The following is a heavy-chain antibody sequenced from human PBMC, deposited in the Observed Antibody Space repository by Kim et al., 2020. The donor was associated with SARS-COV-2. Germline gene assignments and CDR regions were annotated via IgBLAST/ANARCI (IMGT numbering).Heavy chain of an antibody. CDR2: INPSGGST. V-gene: IGHV1-46*01. CDR1: GYTFTSYY. D-gene: IGHD2-15*01. CDR3: ARDHCSGGSCYFMYREYFQH. J-gene: IGHJ1*01. Sequence: ASVKVSCKASGYTFTSYYMHWVRQAPGQGLEWMGIINPSGGSTSYAQKFQGRVTMTRDTSTSTVYMELSSLRSEDTAVYYCARDHCSGGSCYFMYREYFQHWGQGTLVTVSS.